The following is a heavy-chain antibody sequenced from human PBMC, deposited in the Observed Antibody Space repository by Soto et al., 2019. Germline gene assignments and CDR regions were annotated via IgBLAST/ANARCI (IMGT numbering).Heavy chain of an antibody. Sequence: SLRLSCAASGITATNGHMSWVRQAPGKGLEWVSVIYSDDNTYYADSVKGRFTISRDTSKDTVYLQMNSLRADDTAVYYCARDWNGDKYFDFWDQGSQVTVPS. J-gene: IGHJ4*02. CDR2: IYSDDNT. CDR3: ARDWNGDKYFDF. D-gene: IGHD1-1*01. V-gene: IGHV3-53*01. CDR1: GITATNGH.